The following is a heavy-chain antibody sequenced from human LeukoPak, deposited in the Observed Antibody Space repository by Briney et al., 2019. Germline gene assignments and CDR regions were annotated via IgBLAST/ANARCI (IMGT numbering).Heavy chain of an antibody. CDR1: GYTFSDYH. D-gene: IGHD3-22*01. CDR3: ARSYDSSGYTADLDY. J-gene: IGHJ4*02. Sequence: ASVKVSCKASGYTFSDYHIHWVRQAPGQGLEWMGWINPNSGGTNYAQKFQGRVTVTRDTSISTAYMELSRLRSDDTAVYYCARSYDSSGYTADLDYWGQGTLVTVSS. CDR2: INPNSGGT. V-gene: IGHV1-2*02.